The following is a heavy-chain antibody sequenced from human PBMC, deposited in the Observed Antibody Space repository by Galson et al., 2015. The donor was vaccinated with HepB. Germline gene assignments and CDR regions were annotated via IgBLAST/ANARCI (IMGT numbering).Heavy chain of an antibody. CDR3: ARDSASRAFDI. Sequence: ETLSLTCTVSGGSISSFFWSWIRQPAGKGLQWIGRIYSSGTTNYNPSLKGRVTMSIDTSNNQFSLKLNSVTAADTAVYYCARDSASRAFDIWGQGTMVTVSS. J-gene: IGHJ3*02. V-gene: IGHV4-4*07. CDR2: IYSSGTT. CDR1: GGSISSFF.